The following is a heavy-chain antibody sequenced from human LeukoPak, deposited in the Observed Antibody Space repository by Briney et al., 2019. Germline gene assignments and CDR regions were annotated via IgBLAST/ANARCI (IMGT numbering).Heavy chain of an antibody. CDR1: GGSISSSSYY. CDR3: ASREGYNFDY. D-gene: IGHD5-24*01. CDR2: IYYSGST. Sequence: SETLSLTCTVSGGSISSSSYYWGWIRQPPGKGLEWIGSIYYSGSTYYNPSLKSRVTISGDTSKNHIPLKLSSVTAADTAVYYCASREGYNFDYWGQGTLVTVSS. J-gene: IGHJ4*02. V-gene: IGHV4-39*06.